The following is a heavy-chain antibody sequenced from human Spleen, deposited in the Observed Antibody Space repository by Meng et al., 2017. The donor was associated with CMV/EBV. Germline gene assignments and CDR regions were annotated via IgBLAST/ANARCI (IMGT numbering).Heavy chain of an antibody. CDR1: GFTFSDYY. D-gene: IGHD1-1*01. V-gene: IGHV3-11*05. CDR3: ARGRRTGTNAADY. Sequence: QLRLVESWGGLAKPGGSLRLSCAASGFTFSDYYMSWIRQAPGKGLEWVSYISSSSYTNYADSVKGRFTISRDNAKNSLYLQMNSLRAEDTAVYYCARGRRTGTNAADYWGQGTLVTVSS. J-gene: IGHJ4*02. CDR2: ISSSSYT.